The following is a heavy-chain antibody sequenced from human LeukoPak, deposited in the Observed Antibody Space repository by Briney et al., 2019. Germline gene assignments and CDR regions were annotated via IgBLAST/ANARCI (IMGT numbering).Heavy chain of an antibody. D-gene: IGHD6-13*01. Sequence: SQTLSLTCTVSGGSISSGDYYWSWIRQPPGKGLEWIGYIYYSGSTYYNPSLKSRVTISVDTSKNQFSLKLSSVTAADTAVYYCARLFRAAAGIYFDYWGQGTLVTVSS. V-gene: IGHV4-30-4*01. J-gene: IGHJ4*02. CDR2: IYYSGST. CDR3: ARLFRAAAGIYFDY. CDR1: GGSISSGDYY.